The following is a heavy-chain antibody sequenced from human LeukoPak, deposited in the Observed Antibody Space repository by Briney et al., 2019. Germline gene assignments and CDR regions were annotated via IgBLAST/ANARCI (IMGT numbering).Heavy chain of an antibody. J-gene: IGHJ4*02. V-gene: IGHV5-51*01. CDR2: IYPGDSDT. Sequence: GESLKISCKGSGYSFTNYWIGWVRQMPGKGLEWLGIIYPGDSDTRYSPSFQGQVTISADKSISTAYLQWSSLKASDTAMYYCARQAKYDFWSGYGNYYFDYWGQGTLVTVSS. CDR1: GYSFTNYW. CDR3: ARQAKYDFWSGYGNYYFDY. D-gene: IGHD3-3*01.